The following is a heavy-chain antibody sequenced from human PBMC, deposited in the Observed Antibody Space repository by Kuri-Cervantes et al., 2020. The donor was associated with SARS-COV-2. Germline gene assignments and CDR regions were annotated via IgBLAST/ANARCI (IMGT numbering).Heavy chain of an antibody. CDR3: TTESRYVY. V-gene: IGHV3-15*01. J-gene: IGHJ4*02. Sequence: GGSLRLSCAASGFTFSSYAMSWVRQAPGKGLEWVGRIKSKTDGGTTDYAAPVQGRFTISRDDSKTTLYLQMNSLKTEDTAVYYCTTESRYVYWGQGARVTVSS. CDR2: IKSKTDGGTT. D-gene: IGHD1-14*01. CDR1: GFTFSSYA.